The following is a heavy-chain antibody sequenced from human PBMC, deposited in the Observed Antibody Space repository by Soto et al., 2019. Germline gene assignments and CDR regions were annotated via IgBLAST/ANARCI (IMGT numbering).Heavy chain of an antibody. V-gene: IGHV1-3*02. D-gene: IGHD2-21*02. CDR2: SNAGNGNT. CDR3: ARARACGGDCYYSDY. CDR1: GYTFTSYA. J-gene: IGHJ4*02. Sequence: QVQLVQSGAEVKKPGASVKVSCKASGYTFTSYAMHWVRQAPGQRLEWMGWSNAGNGNTKYSQEFQGRVTITRDTSASTAYMELSSLRSEDMAVYYCARARACGGDCYYSDYWGQGTLVTVSS.